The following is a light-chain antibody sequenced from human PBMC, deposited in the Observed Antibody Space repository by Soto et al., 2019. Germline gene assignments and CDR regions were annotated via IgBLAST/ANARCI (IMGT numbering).Light chain of an antibody. CDR1: QSINNRY. Sequence: EIVLTQSPGTLSLSPGERATLSCRASQSINNRYLAWYQQKPGQAPRLLIYAASSRATGTPDRFSGSGSGTDFTLTISRLEPEDFAVYYCKQFGSSPGFTFGPGTKVDIK. CDR2: AAS. J-gene: IGKJ3*01. CDR3: KQFGSSPGFT. V-gene: IGKV3-20*01.